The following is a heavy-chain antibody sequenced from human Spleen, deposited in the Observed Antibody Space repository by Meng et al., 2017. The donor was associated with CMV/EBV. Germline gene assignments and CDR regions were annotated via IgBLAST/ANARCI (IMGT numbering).Heavy chain of an antibody. CDR1: GSTFDNVD. Sequence: SGSTFDNVDFSRVRKAPGQGLEWMGIIIPIFKTAHYAQEFQGRVTITTDESTSTAHMELSSLRSEDTAMYYCASASVFGEVYYFHYWGQGTLVTVSS. D-gene: IGHD3-10*02. V-gene: IGHV1-69*05. CDR2: IIPIFKTA. CDR3: ASASVFGEVYYFHY. J-gene: IGHJ4*02.